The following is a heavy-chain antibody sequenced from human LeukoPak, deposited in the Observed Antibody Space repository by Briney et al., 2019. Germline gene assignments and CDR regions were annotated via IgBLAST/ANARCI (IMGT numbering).Heavy chain of an antibody. CDR2: INPSANST. Sequence: GASVKVSCKASGYTFTNYFMHWVRQAPGQGLEWMGIINPSANSTIYAQKFQGRVTMTSDTSTTTASMELSSLTSEDTAVYYCARDRNLIAVAGTEAFDIWGQGTMVIVSS. CDR3: ARDRNLIAVAGTEAFDI. J-gene: IGHJ3*02. D-gene: IGHD6-19*01. CDR1: GYTFTNYF. V-gene: IGHV1-46*01.